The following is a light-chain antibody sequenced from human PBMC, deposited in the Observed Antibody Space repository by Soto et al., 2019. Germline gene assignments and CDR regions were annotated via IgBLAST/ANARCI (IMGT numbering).Light chain of an antibody. J-gene: IGLJ2*01. CDR3: ATWDRSLSVGV. Sequence: VLTQPPSVSAAPGQKVTISCSGSSSNIGNNYVFWYQQLPGTAPKLLIYDNDKRPSGIPDRFSGSKSGTSATLGITGLQTGDEADYYCATWDRSLSVGVFGGGTKLTVL. CDR2: DND. CDR1: SSNIGNNY. V-gene: IGLV1-51*01.